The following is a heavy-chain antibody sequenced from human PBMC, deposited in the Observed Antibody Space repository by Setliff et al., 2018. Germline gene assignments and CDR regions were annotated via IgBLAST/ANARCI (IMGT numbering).Heavy chain of an antibody. CDR2: IYTSWST. D-gene: IGHD6-25*01. CDR1: GDPMSSRRYY. V-gene: IGHV4-61*09. Sequence: PSETLSLTCTVSGDPMSSRRYYWAWIRQPAGKGLEWIGQIYTSWSTNYNPSLKSRVTISLDTSNNQFSLSLSSVTAADTAVYYCARMSGFAYMDVWGKGTPVTVSS. J-gene: IGHJ6*03. CDR3: ARMSGFAYMDV.